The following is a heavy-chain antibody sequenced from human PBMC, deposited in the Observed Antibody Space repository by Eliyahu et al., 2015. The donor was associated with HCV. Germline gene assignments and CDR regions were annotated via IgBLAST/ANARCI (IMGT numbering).Heavy chain of an antibody. D-gene: IGHD2-15*01. CDR1: GFSXXASW. J-gene: IGHJ4*02. Sequence: EVHLVESGGGLVKPGGSLXLXCAXSGFSXXASWXSWVRQAPGKGLEWVGLIKSRTDGGSTDYAAPATGRFTISRDDSKNMLYLQMSSLKSDDTATYYCTTVVESSGWLLLVHYFAYWGQGTPVTVSS. CDR2: IKSRTDGGST. V-gene: IGHV3-15*01. CDR3: TTVVESSGWLLLVHYFAY.